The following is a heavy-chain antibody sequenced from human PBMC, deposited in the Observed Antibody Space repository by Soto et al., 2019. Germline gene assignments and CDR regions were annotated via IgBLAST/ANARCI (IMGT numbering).Heavy chain of an antibody. Sequence: PGESLKISCKGSGYTFTSYWIGWVRQTPGKGLEWMGIIYPGDSDTRYSPSFQGQVTISADKSITTAYLQWSSLKASDTAMYYCARRGKDCSGGGCYSRVVYWGQGA. V-gene: IGHV5-51*01. CDR1: GYTFTSYW. CDR2: IYPGDSDT. J-gene: IGHJ4*01. CDR3: ARRGKDCSGGGCYSRVVY. D-gene: IGHD2-15*01.